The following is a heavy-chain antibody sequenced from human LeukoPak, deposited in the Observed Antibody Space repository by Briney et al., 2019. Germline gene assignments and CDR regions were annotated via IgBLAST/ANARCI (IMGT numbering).Heavy chain of an antibody. D-gene: IGHD3-22*01. CDR3: TRVTYYYDNSGYFHFDS. CDR1: GFTFGDYA. V-gene: IGHV3-49*04. CDR2: IRRKAHGGTT. Sequence: GSLRLSCTTSGFTFGDYAMSWVRQAPGKGLEWVSFIRRKAHGGTTEYAASVKGRFSSSRDDSKSIACLQMNSLKTEDTAVYFCTRVTYYYDNSGYFHFDSWGQGSLVTVSS. J-gene: IGHJ4*02.